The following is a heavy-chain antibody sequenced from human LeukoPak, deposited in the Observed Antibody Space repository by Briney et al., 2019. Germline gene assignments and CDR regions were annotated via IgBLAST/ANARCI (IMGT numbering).Heavy chain of an antibody. Sequence: GGSLRLSCAASGFSFSNHYMRWIRQAPGKGLEWVANINEDGSNKWHLGSVKGRFTVSRDNARNSLYLQMNSLRAEDTAVYYCARVRYGELDVWGQGTTVTVSS. CDR3: ARVRYGELDV. CDR1: GFSFSNHY. J-gene: IGHJ6*02. D-gene: IGHD4-17*01. CDR2: INEDGSNK. V-gene: IGHV3-7*03.